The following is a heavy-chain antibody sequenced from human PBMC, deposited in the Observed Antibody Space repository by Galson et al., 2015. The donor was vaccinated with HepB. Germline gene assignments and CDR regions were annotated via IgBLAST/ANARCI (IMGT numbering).Heavy chain of an antibody. CDR2: ISGSGGST. Sequence: SLRLSCAASGLTFSSYAMSWVRQAPGKGLEWVSSISGSGGSTNYADSVKGRFTISRDNYKNTLYLQMNSLTVEDTAVYYCAKDPSSWTFDYWGQGTLVTVSS. J-gene: IGHJ4*02. D-gene: IGHD6-13*01. CDR3: AKDPSSWTFDY. V-gene: IGHV3-23*01. CDR1: GLTFSSYA.